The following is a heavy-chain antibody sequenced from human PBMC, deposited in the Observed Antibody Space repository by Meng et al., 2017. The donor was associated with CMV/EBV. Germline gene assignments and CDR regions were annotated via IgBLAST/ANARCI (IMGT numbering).Heavy chain of an antibody. D-gene: IGHD2-2*01. V-gene: IGHV1-18*01. CDR3: ARSVPAAMEYSSSPGNYYGMDV. CDR2: ISAYNGNT. Sequence: ASVKLSCKASGYTFTSYGISWARQAPGQGLEWMGWISAYNGNTNYAQKLQGRVTMTTDTSTSTAYTELRSMRSDDTAVYYCARSVPAAMEYSSSPGNYYGMDVWGQGTTVTVSS. J-gene: IGHJ6*02. CDR1: GYTFTSYG.